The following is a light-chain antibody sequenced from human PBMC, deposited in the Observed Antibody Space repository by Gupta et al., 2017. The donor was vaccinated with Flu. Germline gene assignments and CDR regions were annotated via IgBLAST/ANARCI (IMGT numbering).Light chain of an antibody. J-gene: IGKJ1*01. CDR1: QSISNN. CDR3: QQYHNWPRT. CDR2: GAS. Sequence: PATLSVSPGETATLSCRASQSISNNLAWFQQRPGQAPSLLIYGASTRGTTVPARFSGSGSGTEFTLTISSLQSEDFAVHYCQQYHNWPRTFGPGTKVEVK. V-gene: IGKV3-15*01.